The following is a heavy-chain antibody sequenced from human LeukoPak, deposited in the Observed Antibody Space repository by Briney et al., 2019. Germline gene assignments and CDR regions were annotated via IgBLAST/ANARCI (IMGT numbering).Heavy chain of an antibody. Sequence: PSETLSLTCTVSGGSISSSSYYWGWIRQPPGKGLEWIGSIYYSGSTYYKPSLKSRVAISVDTSKNQFSLKLSSVTAADTAVYYCARRDHYGVHFDYWGQGTLVTVSS. J-gene: IGHJ4*02. CDR3: ARRDHYGVHFDY. CDR2: IYYSGST. V-gene: IGHV4-39*01. D-gene: IGHD4-17*01. CDR1: GGSISSSSYY.